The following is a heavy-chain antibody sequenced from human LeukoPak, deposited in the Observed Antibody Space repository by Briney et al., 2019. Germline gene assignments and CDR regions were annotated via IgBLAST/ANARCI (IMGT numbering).Heavy chain of an antibody. CDR1: GGTFSSYA. CDR3: ARIAAAGHNWFDP. Sequence: SVKVSCKASGGTFSSYAISWVRQAPGQGLEWIGGIIPIFGTANYAQKFQGRVTITADKSTSTAYMELSSLRSEDTAVYYCARIAAAGHNWFDPWGQGTLVTVSS. V-gene: IGHV1-69*06. J-gene: IGHJ5*02. D-gene: IGHD6-13*01. CDR2: IIPIFGTA.